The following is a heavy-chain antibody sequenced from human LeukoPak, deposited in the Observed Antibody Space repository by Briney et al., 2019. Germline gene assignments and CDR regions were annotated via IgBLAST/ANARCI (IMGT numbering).Heavy chain of an antibody. V-gene: IGHV4-34*01. J-gene: IGHJ6*02. CDR3: ARFLVVTRNPAPYGMDV. CDR1: GGSFSGYY. Sequence: PSETLSLTCAVYGGSFSGYYWSWIRQPPGKGLEWIGEINHSGSTNYNPSLKSRVTISVDTSKNQFSLKLSSVTAADTAVYYCARFLVVTRNPAPYGMDVWGQGTTVTVSS. CDR2: INHSGST. D-gene: IGHD4-23*01.